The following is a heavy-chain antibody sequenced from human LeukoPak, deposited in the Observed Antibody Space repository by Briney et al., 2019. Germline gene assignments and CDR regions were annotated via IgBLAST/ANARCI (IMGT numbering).Heavy chain of an antibody. CDR2: ISSSSSYI. Sequence: GGSLRLSCAASGFTFSSYSMNWVRQAPGKGLEWVSSISSSSSYIYYADSVKGRFTISRDNAKNSLYLQMNSLRAEDTAVYYCARDSVPFWDGARGYFDYWGQGTLVTVSS. CDR1: GFTFSSYS. V-gene: IGHV3-21*01. CDR3: ARDSVPFWDGARGYFDY. D-gene: IGHD5-24*01. J-gene: IGHJ4*02.